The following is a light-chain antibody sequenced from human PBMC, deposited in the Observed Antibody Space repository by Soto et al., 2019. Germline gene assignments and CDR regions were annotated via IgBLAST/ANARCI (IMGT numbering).Light chain of an antibody. Sequence: IVMTQSPATLSVSPGERATLSCRASQSVGTDLAWYQQKPGQAPRRLIYGASTRATGIPARVSGSGSGTEFTLTINSLQSEDLAVYYCHQYNDWPRFTFGPGTKVEIK. CDR1: QSVGTD. V-gene: IGKV3-15*01. CDR3: HQYNDWPRFT. J-gene: IGKJ3*01. CDR2: GAS.